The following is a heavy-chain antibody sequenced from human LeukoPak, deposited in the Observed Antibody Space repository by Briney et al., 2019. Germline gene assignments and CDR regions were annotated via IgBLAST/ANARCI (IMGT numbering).Heavy chain of an antibody. CDR2: IRNKADGGTP. CDR1: GFTFGDYT. D-gene: IGHD1-26*01. Sequence: GGSLRLSCTASGFTFGDYTITWIRQAPGRGLEWVGFIRNKADGGTPEYAASVKGRFTISGDDSKNIAYLQMNSLKTDDTAVCYCTRDPPTRYWGQGTLVSVSS. J-gene: IGHJ4*02. CDR3: TRDPPTRY. V-gene: IGHV3-49*03.